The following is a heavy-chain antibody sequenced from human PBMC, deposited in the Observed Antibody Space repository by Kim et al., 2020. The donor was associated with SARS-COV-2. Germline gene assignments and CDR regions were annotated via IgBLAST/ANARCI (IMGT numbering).Heavy chain of an antibody. V-gene: IGHV3-9*01. CDR1: GFTFGDYA. J-gene: IGHJ6*03. D-gene: IGHD2-2*01. CDR2: ISWNSGSI. Sequence: GGSLRLSCAASGFTFGDYAMHWVRQAPGKGLEWVSGISWNSGSIGYADSVKGRFTISRDNAKNSLYLQMNSLRAEDTALYYCAKESTDIVVVPAAPQYYYYYYMDVWGKGTTVTVSS. CDR3: AKESTDIVVVPAAPQYYYYYYMDV.